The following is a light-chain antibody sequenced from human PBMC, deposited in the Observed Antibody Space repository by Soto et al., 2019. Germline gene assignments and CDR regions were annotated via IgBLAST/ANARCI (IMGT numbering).Light chain of an antibody. Sequence: EIVMTQSPATLSVSPGERATLSCRASQSVSSNLAWYQQKPGQAPRLLIYGASTRATGIPARFSGSGSGTEFTLTISSLQSEDFATYYCQQYYSYPPITFGQGTRLE. J-gene: IGKJ5*01. CDR3: QQYYSYPPIT. V-gene: IGKV3-15*01. CDR2: GAS. CDR1: QSVSSN.